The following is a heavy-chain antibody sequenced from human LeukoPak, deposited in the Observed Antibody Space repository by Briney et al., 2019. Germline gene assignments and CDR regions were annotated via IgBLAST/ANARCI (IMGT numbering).Heavy chain of an antibody. CDR3: ARHGNGMDV. Sequence: SETLSLTCTVSGGSISSYYWSWIRQPPGKGLEWVGYIYYSGSTNYNPSLKSRVTISVDTSKNQFSLKLSSVTAADTAVYYCARHGNGMDVWGQGTTVTVSS. V-gene: IGHV4-59*08. CDR1: GGSISSYY. CDR2: IYYSGST. J-gene: IGHJ6*02.